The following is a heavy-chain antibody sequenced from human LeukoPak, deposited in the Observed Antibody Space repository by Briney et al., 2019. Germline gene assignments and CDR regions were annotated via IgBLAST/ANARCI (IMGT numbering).Heavy chain of an antibody. CDR2: IYSGGIT. CDR3: ARGASNTVVTPAY. J-gene: IGHJ4*02. V-gene: IGHV3-53*01. Sequence: PGGSLRLSCAASGFTISDNYMSWVRQAPGKGLEWVSIIYSGGITYYADSVKGRFTVSRDTSKKTLYLQMNSLRVDDTAVYYCARGASNTVVTPAYWGRGTLVTVSS. D-gene: IGHD4-23*01. CDR1: GFTISDNY.